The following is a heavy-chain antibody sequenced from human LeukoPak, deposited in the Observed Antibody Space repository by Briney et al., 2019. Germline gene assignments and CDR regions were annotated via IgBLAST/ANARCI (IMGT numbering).Heavy chain of an antibody. CDR1: GFTFRRYW. CDR3: ARDFAPYTSGWPSY. V-gene: IGHV3-74*01. Sequence: PAGSLRLSCAASGFTFRRYWMHWVRQPAGKGLVWVSRINDDGSSTSYAKCVKGRFTISRDNANNTLYMQMNSLRAEETAVYYCARDFAPYTSGWPSYWGQGTLVTVSS. D-gene: IGHD6-19*01. J-gene: IGHJ4*02. CDR2: INDDGSST.